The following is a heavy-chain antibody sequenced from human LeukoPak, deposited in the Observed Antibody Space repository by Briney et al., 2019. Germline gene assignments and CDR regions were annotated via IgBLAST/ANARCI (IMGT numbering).Heavy chain of an antibody. CDR2: INWNGGST. V-gene: IGHV3-20*01. CDR3: ARGHNYYGSGSYPWFDP. J-gene: IGHJ5*02. D-gene: IGHD3-10*01. Sequence: GGSLRLSCAASGFTFDDYGMSWVRQAPGKGLEWVSGINWNGGSTGYADSVKGRFTISRDNAKNSLYLQMNSLRAEDTALHHCARGHNYYGSGSYPWFDPWGQGTLVTVSS. CDR1: GFTFDDYG.